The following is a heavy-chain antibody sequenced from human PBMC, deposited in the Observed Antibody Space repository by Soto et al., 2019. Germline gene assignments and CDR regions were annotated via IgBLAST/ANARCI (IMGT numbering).Heavy chain of an antibody. CDR1: GGGNLRDYR. J-gene: IGHJ4*02. CDR2: IIPKLGSA. Sequence: GASVKVSCKASGGGNLRDYRTTWVRRAPGQGLEWMGGIIPKLGSANYAQKFQGRVTITADESTNSVYMELRSLRSDDTAVYYCARAGERYNFGAVYWGQGTPVTVSS. D-gene: IGHD5-12*01. CDR3: ARAGERYNFGAVY. V-gene: IGHV1-69*13.